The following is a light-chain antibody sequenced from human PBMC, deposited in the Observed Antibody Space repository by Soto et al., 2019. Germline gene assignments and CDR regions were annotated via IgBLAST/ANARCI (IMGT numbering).Light chain of an antibody. J-gene: IGKJ5*01. V-gene: IGKV3-11*01. CDR3: QQRSNWPPD. CDR2: DAS. CDR1: QGVNNH. Sequence: EIVLTQSPATLSLSPGERATLSCRASQGVNNHLAWYQQKTGQAPRLLIYDASNRATGIPARFSGSGSGTDFTLTISSLEPEDFAVYYCQQRSNWPPDFGQGTRLEIK.